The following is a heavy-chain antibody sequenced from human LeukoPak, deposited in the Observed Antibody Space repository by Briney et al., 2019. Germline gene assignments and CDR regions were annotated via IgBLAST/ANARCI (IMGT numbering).Heavy chain of an antibody. CDR2: MYHSGKP. CDR1: GSSITSLHS. D-gene: IGHD5-12*01. J-gene: IGHJ6*03. Sequence: SETLSLTCIVSGSSITSLHSWGWIRQPPGKGLEGVGSMYHSGKPYYNPSLKSRVTISADTSKNQFSLKLTSVTAADTAIYYCARAYEDYMDVWGKGTTVTVSS. CDR3: ARAYEDYMDV. V-gene: IGHV4-38-2*02.